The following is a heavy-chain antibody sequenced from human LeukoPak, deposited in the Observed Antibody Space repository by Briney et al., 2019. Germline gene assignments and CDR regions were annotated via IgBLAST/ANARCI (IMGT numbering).Heavy chain of an antibody. J-gene: IGHJ4*02. CDR2: IYSGGST. D-gene: IGHD2-21*01. CDR3: ASGYSSDK. V-gene: IGHV3-66*01. Sequence: GSLRLSCAASGFTVSSNYMSWVRQAPGKGLEWVSVIYSGGSTYYADSVKGRFTISRDNSKNTLNLQMNSLRAEDAAVYYCASGYSSDKWGQGTLVTVSS. CDR1: GFTVSSNY.